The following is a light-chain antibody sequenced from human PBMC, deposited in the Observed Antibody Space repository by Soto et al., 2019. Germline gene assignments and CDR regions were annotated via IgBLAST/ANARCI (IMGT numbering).Light chain of an antibody. J-gene: IGLJ1*01. Sequence: QSVLTQPPSVSGTPGQRVTISCSGGISNIGTNYVHWFQQLPGTAPKVLSNRDNQRPSGVPDRFSGSKSGTSASLAISGLQSEDEAEYYCAAWDDTVRIYVFGTGTKVTVL. CDR3: AAWDDTVRIYV. V-gene: IGLV1-47*01. CDR1: ISNIGTNY. CDR2: RDN.